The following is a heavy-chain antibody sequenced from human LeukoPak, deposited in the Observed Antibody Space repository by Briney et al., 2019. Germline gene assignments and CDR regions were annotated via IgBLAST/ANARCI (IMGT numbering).Heavy chain of an antibody. CDR3: ARDQEGFDY. Sequence: ASVKVSCKASGYTFTSNYIHWVRQAPGQGLEWMGMIYPRDGCTSYAQKFQGRVTVTRDTSTSTVHMELSGLRSEDTAVYYCARDQEGFDYWGQGTLVTVSP. CDR1: GYTFTSNY. CDR2: IYPRDGCT. V-gene: IGHV1-46*01. J-gene: IGHJ4*02.